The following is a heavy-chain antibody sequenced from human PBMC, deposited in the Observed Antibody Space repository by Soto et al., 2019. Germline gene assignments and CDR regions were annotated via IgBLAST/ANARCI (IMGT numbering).Heavy chain of an antibody. CDR2: IYYSGST. CDR3: ARSIVVVPAANYYYGMDV. Sequence: SETLSLTCTVSGGSISSYYWSWIRQPPGKGLEWIGYIYYSGSTNYNPSLKSRVTISVDTSKNQFSLKLSSVTAADTAVYYCARSIVVVPAANYYYGMDVWGQGTTVTVSS. CDR1: GGSISSYY. J-gene: IGHJ6*02. D-gene: IGHD2-2*01. V-gene: IGHV4-59*01.